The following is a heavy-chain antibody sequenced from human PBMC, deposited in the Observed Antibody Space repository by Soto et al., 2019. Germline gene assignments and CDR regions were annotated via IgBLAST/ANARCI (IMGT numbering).Heavy chain of an antibody. CDR1: GFTFSSYA. J-gene: IGHJ4*02. D-gene: IGHD5-12*01. CDR3: ARGGYLTAPFDY. V-gene: IGHV3-30-3*01. CDR2: ISYDGSNK. Sequence: QVQLVESGGGVVQPGRSLRLSCAASGFTFSSYAVHWVRQAPGKGLEWVAVISYDGSNKYYADSVKGRFTISRDNSKNTLYLQMNSLRAEDTAVYYCARGGYLTAPFDYWGQGTLVTVSS.